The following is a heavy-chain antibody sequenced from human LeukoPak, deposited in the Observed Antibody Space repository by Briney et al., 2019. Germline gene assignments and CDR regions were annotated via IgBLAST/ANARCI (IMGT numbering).Heavy chain of an antibody. Sequence: PSETLSLTCTVSGHSISSAYYWGWIRQPPGKGLEWIGSIYYNGNTYYNPSLKSRVTISVDTSKNQFSLKLSSVTAADTAVYYCARDSSSWYTVYYFDYWGQGSLVTVSS. CDR3: ARDSSSWYTVYYFDY. V-gene: IGHV4-38-2*02. CDR1: GHSISSAYY. D-gene: IGHD6-13*01. CDR2: IYYNGNT. J-gene: IGHJ4*02.